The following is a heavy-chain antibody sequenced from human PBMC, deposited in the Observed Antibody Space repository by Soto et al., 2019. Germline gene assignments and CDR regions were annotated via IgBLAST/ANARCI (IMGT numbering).Heavy chain of an antibody. J-gene: IGHJ4*02. CDR2: IRGFSPYT. V-gene: IGHV3-21*01. D-gene: IGHD3-10*01. CDR3: ARESRSWFGTKY. Sequence: PGGSLRLSCISSGFTFRTYTMNWVRQAPGKGLEWVSGIRGFSPYTFYAESVKGRFTISRDNAKNSLYLQMDSLRAEDTAVYYCARESRSWFGTKYWGQGTLVTVSS. CDR1: GFTFRTYT.